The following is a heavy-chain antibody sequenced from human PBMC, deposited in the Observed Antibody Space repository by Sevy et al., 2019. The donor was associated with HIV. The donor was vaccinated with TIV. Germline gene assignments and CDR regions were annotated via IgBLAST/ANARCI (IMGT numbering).Heavy chain of an antibody. J-gene: IGHJ6*03. V-gene: IGHV1-24*01. CDR3: ATTHPIKIVGATRGYYYFMDV. CDR2: FDPEDGET. CDR1: GYTLTELS. Sequence: ASVKVSCKVSGYTLTELSMHWVRQAPGEGLAWMGCFDPEDGETIYAQTFQGRVTMTEDTSTDTAYMELSSLGSDDTAVYYCATTHPIKIVGATRGYYYFMDVWGKGSTVTVSS. D-gene: IGHD1-26*01.